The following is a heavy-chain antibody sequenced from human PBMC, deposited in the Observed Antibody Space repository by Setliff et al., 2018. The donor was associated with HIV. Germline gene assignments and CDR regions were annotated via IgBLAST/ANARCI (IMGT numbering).Heavy chain of an antibody. CDR2: IYTSGST. CDR1: GGSISSYY. V-gene: IGHV4-4*07. CDR3: ARDDSNGNTDAFDI. D-gene: IGHD5-18*01. Sequence: PSETLSLTCTVSGGSISSYYWSWIRQPAGKGLEWIGRIYTSGSTNYNPSLKSRVTMSVDTSKNQFSLKLSSVTAEDTAVYYCARDDSNGNTDAFDIWGQGTTVTVSS. J-gene: IGHJ3*02.